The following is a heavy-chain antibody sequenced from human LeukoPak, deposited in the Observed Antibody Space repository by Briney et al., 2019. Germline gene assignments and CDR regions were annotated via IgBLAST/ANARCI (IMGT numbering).Heavy chain of an antibody. J-gene: IGHJ4*02. CDR2: INPNSGGT. V-gene: IGHV1-2*02. Sequence: ASVKVSCKASGGTFSSYIITWVRQAPGQGLEWMGWINPNSGGTNYAQKFQGRVTMTRDTSISTAYMELSRLRSDDTAVYYCAGLDGLDYWGQGTLVTVSS. CDR3: AGLDGLDY. CDR1: GGTFSSYI.